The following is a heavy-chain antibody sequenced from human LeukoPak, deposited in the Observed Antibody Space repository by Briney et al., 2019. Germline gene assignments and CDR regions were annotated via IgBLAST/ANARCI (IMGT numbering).Heavy chain of an antibody. V-gene: IGHV5-51*01. Sequence: PGESLKISCKGSGYSFTSYWIGWVRQMPGQGLEWMGIIYPGDYDTRYSPSFQGQVTISADKSIRTAYLQWSSLKASDTAMYYCARHSLERNTATLVYWGQGTLVTVSS. CDR3: ARHSLERNTATLVY. J-gene: IGHJ4*02. CDR1: GYSFTSYW. CDR2: IYPGDYDT. D-gene: IGHD5-18*01.